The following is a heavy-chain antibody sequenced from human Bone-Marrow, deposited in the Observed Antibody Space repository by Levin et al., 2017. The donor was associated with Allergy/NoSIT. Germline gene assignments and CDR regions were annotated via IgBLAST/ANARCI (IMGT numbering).Heavy chain of an antibody. CDR3: ARAEPRVDAFDL. J-gene: IGHJ3*01. V-gene: IGHV3-7*01. Sequence: HTGGSLRLSCAVSTFSFNDYWMTWVRQAPGKGLEWLANINQYGTEIYYADSVKGRFVISRDNAENSLYLQMNSLRVEDTALYFCARAEPRVDAFDLWGQGTNITVSS. CDR1: TFSFNDYW. D-gene: IGHD1-14*01. CDR2: INQYGTEI.